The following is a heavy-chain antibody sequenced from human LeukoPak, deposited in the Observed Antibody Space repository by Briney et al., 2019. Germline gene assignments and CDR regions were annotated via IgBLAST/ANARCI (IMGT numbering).Heavy chain of an antibody. CDR1: GYNFTSYY. CDR2: INPRGGST. J-gene: IGHJ3*02. Sequence: ASVKVSCKASGYNFTSYYMHWVRQDPGQGLEWMGIINPRGGSTSYAQKFQGRVTMTRDTSTSTVYMELSSLRSEDTAVYYCARDQYYYDSSGYYYGSTGHNAFDIWGQGTMVTVSS. D-gene: IGHD3-22*01. CDR3: ARDQYYYDSSGYYYGSTGHNAFDI. V-gene: IGHV1-46*01.